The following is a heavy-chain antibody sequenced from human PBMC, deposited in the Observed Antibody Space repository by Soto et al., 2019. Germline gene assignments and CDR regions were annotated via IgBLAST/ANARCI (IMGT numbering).Heavy chain of an antibody. CDR1: GFTFSSYA. J-gene: IGHJ4*02. CDR3: ERVVGGAPDY. CDR2: ISGSGGST. V-gene: IGHV3-23*01. D-gene: IGHD2-15*01. Sequence: EVQLLESGGGLVQPGGSLRLSCAASGFTFSSYAMSWVRQAPGKGLEWVSAISGSGGSTYYADSVKGRFTISRDNSKTPLYLKRTGRRAEDAAFYYWERVVGGAPDYGGQGTRV.